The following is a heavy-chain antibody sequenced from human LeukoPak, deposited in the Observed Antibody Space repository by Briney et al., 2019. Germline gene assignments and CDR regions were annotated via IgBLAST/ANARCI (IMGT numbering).Heavy chain of an antibody. Sequence: GGSLRLSCAASGFTFSDYYMSWIRQTPGKGLEWVSYISSSDTIYYADSVKGRFTISRDNAKNSLYLQMNSLKAEDTAVYYCAKDSGSYLDYWGQGTLVTVSS. CDR3: AKDSGSYLDY. D-gene: IGHD1-26*01. V-gene: IGHV3-11*04. CDR1: GFTFSDYY. J-gene: IGHJ4*02. CDR2: ISSSDTI.